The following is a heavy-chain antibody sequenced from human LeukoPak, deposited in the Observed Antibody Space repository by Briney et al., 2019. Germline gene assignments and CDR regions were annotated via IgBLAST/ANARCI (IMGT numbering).Heavy chain of an antibody. CDR1: GGSISSYY. D-gene: IGHD6-19*01. CDR2: TYYSGST. CDR3: ARGNYSSGWYGDYYYGMDV. Sequence: SETLSLTCTVSGGSISSYYWSWIRQPPGKGLEWIGYTYYSGSTNYNPSLKSRVTISVDTSKNQFSLKLSSVTAADTAVYYYARGNYSSGWYGDYYYGMDVWGQGTTVTVSS. V-gene: IGHV4-59*01. J-gene: IGHJ6*02.